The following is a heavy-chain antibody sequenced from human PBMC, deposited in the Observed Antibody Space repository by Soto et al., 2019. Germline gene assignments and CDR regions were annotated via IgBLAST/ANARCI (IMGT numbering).Heavy chain of an antibody. Sequence: GGSLRLSCAASGFTFSSYAMSWVRQAPGKGLEWVSAISGSGGSTYYADSVKGRFTISRDNSKNTLYLQMNSLRAEDTAVYYCAKDGGGAYCGGDCHYYYYGMDVWGQGTTVTVSS. CDR1: GFTFSSYA. CDR3: AKDGGGAYCGGDCHYYYYGMDV. D-gene: IGHD2-21*02. CDR2: ISGSGGST. J-gene: IGHJ6*02. V-gene: IGHV3-23*01.